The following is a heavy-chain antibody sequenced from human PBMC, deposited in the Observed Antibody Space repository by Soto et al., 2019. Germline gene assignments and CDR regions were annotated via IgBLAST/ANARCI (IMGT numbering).Heavy chain of an antibody. J-gene: IGHJ4*02. V-gene: IGHV3-23*01. Sequence: PGGSLRLSCAASGFTFRSYAMSWVRQAPGKGLEWVSGISGSGGSTYYADSVKGRFTISRDNSKNTLYLQMNSLRAEDTAVYYCEKDGYSYGYGRSIDYWGQGTLVTVPS. CDR3: EKDGYSYGYGRSIDY. CDR2: ISGSGGST. D-gene: IGHD5-18*01. CDR1: GFTFRSYA.